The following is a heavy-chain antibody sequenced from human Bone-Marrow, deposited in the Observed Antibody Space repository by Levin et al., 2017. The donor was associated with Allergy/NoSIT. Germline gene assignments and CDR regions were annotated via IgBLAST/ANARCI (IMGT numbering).Heavy chain of an antibody. V-gene: IGHV1-2*02. Sequence: GASVKVSCKASGYTFTGYYMHWVRQAPGQGLEWMGWINPNSGGTNYAQKFQGRVTMTRDTSISTAYMELSRLRSDDTAVYYCARYGSGSRKTENWFDPWGQGTLVTVSS. J-gene: IGHJ5*02. CDR2: INPNSGGT. D-gene: IGHD3-10*01. CDR3: ARYGSGSRKTENWFDP. CDR1: GYTFTGYY.